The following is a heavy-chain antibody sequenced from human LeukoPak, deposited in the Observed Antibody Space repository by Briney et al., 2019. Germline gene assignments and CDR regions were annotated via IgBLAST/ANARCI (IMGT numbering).Heavy chain of an antibody. CDR1: GFTFSSYA. CDR3: ITDQNYYDSSGYYYVDY. Sequence: GGSLRLSCAASGFTFSSYAMSWVRQAPGKGLVWVSRINTDGGSTTYADSVKGRFTISRDNAKNTLYLQMNSLKTEDTAVYYCITDQNYYDSSGYYYVDYWGQGTLVTVSS. D-gene: IGHD3-22*01. CDR2: INTDGGST. V-gene: IGHV3-74*01. J-gene: IGHJ4*02.